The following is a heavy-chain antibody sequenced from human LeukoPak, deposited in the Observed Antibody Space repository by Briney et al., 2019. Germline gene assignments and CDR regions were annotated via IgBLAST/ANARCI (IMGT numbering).Heavy chain of an antibody. CDR1: AFTFSNYG. J-gene: IGHJ4*02. V-gene: IGHV3-23*01. CDR2: ISGSGGKT. Sequence: GGSLRLSCAASAFTFSNYGMSWFRQAPGKGLEWVSVISGSGGKTYYADSVKGRFTISRDNSRNTVFLQMNSLRAEDTAVYYCAKGAEDFGDSTTDYWGQGTLVTVSS. CDR3: AKGAEDFGDSTTDY. D-gene: IGHD4-17*01.